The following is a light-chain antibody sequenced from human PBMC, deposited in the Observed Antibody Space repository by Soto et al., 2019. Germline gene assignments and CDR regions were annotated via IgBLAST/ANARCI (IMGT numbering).Light chain of an antibody. Sequence: EIVLTQSPGTLSLSPGERATPSCRASQSVNSNYLAWHQQKPGQAPRLLIYGVSSRATGIPDRFSGSGSGTDFTLTISRLEPEDFAVYYCQQYGNSGVTFGPGTKVDIK. J-gene: IGKJ3*01. V-gene: IGKV3-20*01. CDR2: GVS. CDR3: QQYGNSGVT. CDR1: QSVNSNY.